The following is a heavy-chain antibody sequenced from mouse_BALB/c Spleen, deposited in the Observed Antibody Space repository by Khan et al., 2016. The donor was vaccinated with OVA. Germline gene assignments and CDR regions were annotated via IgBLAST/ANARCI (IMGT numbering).Heavy chain of an antibody. D-gene: IGHD1-1*02. J-gene: IGHJ1*01. CDR1: GYTFTNYG. CDR2: INTYTGEP. CDR3: ASGGYWYVDV. Sequence: QIQLVQSGPELKKPGETVRISCKASGYTFTNYGMNWVKQAPGKGLKWMGCINTYTGEPTYADDFKGRFAFSLETSASTAYLQINNLKNEDTATYFCASGGYWYVDVWGAGTTVTVPS. V-gene: IGHV9-3-1*01.